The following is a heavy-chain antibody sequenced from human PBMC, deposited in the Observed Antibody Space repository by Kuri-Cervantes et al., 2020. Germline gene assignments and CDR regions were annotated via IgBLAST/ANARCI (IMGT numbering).Heavy chain of an antibody. V-gene: IGHV3-30*03. J-gene: IGHJ4*02. D-gene: IGHD3-22*01. CDR3: TRGREDSSAYLKAQIGGHEY. CDR1: GFTFSSYG. CDR2: ISYDGSNK. Sequence: GESLKISCAASGFTFSSYGMHWVRQAPGKGLEWVAVISYDGSNKYYADSVKGRFTISRDNSKNTLSLQMTSLRVDDSAMYFCTRGREDSSAYLKAQIGGHEYWGQGTLVTVSS.